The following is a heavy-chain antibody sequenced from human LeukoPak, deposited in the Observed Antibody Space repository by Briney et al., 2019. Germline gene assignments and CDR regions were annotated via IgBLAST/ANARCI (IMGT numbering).Heavy chain of an antibody. CDR2: IYYSGTT. CDR1: GGSISSSSHY. D-gene: IGHD3-10*01. V-gene: IGHV4-39*07. J-gene: IGHJ4*02. Sequence: PSETLSLTCIVSGGSISSSSHYWGWIRQPPGKGLEWIGSIYYSGTTYYNPSLKSRVTISVDTSKNQFSLKLSSVTAADTAVYYCARVPGGYFDYWGQGTLVTVSS. CDR3: ARVPGGYFDY.